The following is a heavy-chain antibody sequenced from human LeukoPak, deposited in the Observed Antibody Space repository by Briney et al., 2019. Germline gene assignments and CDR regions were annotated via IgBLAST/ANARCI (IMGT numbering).Heavy chain of an antibody. CDR1: GVSISGSYYY. CDR2: IYYSGST. Sequence: PSETLSLTCAVSGVSISGSYYYWGWIRQPPGKGLEWIGNIYYSGSTYYNASLQSRVIISIDTSKNQFSLKLSSVTAADTAVYYCASSPADDAFDIWGQGTMVTVSS. J-gene: IGHJ3*02. CDR3: ASSPADDAFDI. V-gene: IGHV4-39*07.